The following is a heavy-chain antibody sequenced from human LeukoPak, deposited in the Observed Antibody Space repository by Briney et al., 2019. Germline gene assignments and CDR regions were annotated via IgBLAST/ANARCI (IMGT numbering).Heavy chain of an antibody. CDR3: AKDGAPLLRYFDWLPKGFRYYYMDV. Sequence: GGSLRLSCAASGFTFSSYAMSWVRQAPGKGPEWVSAISGSGGSTYYADSVKGRFTISRDNSKNTLYLQMNSLRAEDTAVYYCAKDGAPLLRYFDWLPKGFRYYYMDVWGKGTTVTVSS. J-gene: IGHJ6*03. CDR2: ISGSGGST. D-gene: IGHD3-9*01. CDR1: GFTFSSYA. V-gene: IGHV3-23*01.